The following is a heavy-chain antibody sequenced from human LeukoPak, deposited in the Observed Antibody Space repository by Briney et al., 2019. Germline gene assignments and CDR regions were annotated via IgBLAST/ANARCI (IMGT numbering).Heavy chain of an antibody. CDR2: IWYDGSNK. D-gene: IGHD2-2*01. V-gene: IGHV3-33*01. Sequence: GGSLRLSCAASGFTFSSYGMHWVRQAPGKGLEWVAVIWYDGSNKYYADSVKGRFTISRDNSKNTLYLQMNSLRAEDTAVYYCARAGVRYCSSTSCSYGMDVWGQGTTVTVSS. CDR1: GFTFSSYG. CDR3: ARAGVRYCSSTSCSYGMDV. J-gene: IGHJ6*02.